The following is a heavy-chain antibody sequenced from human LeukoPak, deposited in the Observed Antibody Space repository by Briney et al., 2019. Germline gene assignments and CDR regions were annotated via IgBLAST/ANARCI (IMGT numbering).Heavy chain of an antibody. Sequence: PGGSLTLSCSASGFTISSYAMSWVRHAPGKGLEWVSTIIGRGGSTYHADSVKGRFTIYRDNSMNALDLQMHSLRGEDTAGYYCVKTYGSGSYGDAFDIWGQGTMVTVSS. CDR2: IIGRGGST. CDR1: GFTISSYA. J-gene: IGHJ3*02. D-gene: IGHD3-10*01. V-gene: IGHV3-23*01. CDR3: VKTYGSGSYGDAFDI.